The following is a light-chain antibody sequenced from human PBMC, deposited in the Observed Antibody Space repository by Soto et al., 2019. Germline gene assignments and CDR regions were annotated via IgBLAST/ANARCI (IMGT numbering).Light chain of an antibody. V-gene: IGKV1-5*01. J-gene: IGKJ2*01. CDR3: QQYHSYSYT. Sequence: DIQMTQSPSTLSASVGDRVTITCRASQFISRWLAWYQQKPGRAPKLLIYDVSTLESGVPSRFSGSGSGTEFTLTISSLQPDDFASYICQQYHSYSYTFGQGTRLEIK. CDR2: DVS. CDR1: QFISRW.